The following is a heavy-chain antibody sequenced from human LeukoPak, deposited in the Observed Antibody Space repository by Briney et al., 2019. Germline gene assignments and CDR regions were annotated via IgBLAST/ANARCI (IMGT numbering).Heavy chain of an antibody. V-gene: IGHV3-23*01. CDR3: AKAPDSTCRVTTCYPFDH. D-gene: IGHD2-2*01. CDR1: GFTFSSYA. CDR2: ISGSGVST. J-gene: IGHJ4*02. Sequence: GGSLRLSCAASGFTFSSYAMCWVRQSPGKGLEWVSAISGSGVSTYYTDSVKGRFTISRDNSKNTLYLRMTGLRAEDTAVYYCAKAPDSTCRVTTCYPFDHWGQGTLVTVSS.